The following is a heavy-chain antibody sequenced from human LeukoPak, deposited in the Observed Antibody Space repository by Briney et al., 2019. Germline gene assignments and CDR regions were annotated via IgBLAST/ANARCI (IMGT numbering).Heavy chain of an antibody. V-gene: IGHV3-15*01. D-gene: IGHD3-3*01. Sequence: GGSLRLSCVASGLIVSCNYMTWVRQAPGKGLEWVGRIKSKTDGGTTDYAAPVKGRFTISRDDSKNTLYLQMNSLKTEDTAVYYCTTEPKTYYDFWSGYSTFDYWGQGTLVTVFS. CDR1: GLIVSCNY. J-gene: IGHJ4*02. CDR3: TTEPKTYYDFWSGYSTFDY. CDR2: IKSKTDGGTT.